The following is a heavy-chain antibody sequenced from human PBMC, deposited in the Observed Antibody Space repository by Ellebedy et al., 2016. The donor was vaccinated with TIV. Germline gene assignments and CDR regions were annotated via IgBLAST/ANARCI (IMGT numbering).Heavy chain of an antibody. CDR3: ARPRNYDNSGYPSSDWYWFDP. CDR2: IYPGDSDT. D-gene: IGHD3-22*01. V-gene: IGHV5-51*01. CDR1: GYSFTSYW. Sequence: GGSLRLSCKGSGYSFTSYWIGWVRQMPGKGLEWMGIIYPGDSDTRYSPSFQGQVTISADKSISTAYLQWSSLKASDTAMYYCARPRNYDNSGYPSSDWYWFDPWGQGTLVTVSS. J-gene: IGHJ5*02.